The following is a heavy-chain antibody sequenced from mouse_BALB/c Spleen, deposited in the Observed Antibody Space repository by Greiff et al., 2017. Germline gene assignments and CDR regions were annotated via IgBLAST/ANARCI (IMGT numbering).Heavy chain of an antibody. CDR2: IYPSDSYT. CDR3: TRWGTTGAMDY. CDR1: GYTFTSYW. Sequence: QVQLQQSGAELVRPGASVKLSCKASGYTFTSYWINWVKQRPGQGLEWIGNIYPSDSYTNYNQKFKDKATLTVDKSSSTAYMQLSSPTSEDSAVYYCTRWGTTGAMDYWGQGTSVTVSS. V-gene: IGHV1-69*02. J-gene: IGHJ4*01. D-gene: IGHD1-1*01.